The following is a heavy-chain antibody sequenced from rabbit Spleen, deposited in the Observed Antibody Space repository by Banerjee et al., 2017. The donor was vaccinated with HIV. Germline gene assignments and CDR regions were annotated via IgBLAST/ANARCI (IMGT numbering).Heavy chain of an antibody. D-gene: IGHD8-1*01. Sequence: QQQLEESGGGLVKPGGTLTLTCKVSGFSLFSYWMCWVRQAPGKGLEWIGCVDVGSSGFTYFASWAKGRFTISKTSSTTVTLQMTSLTAADTATYFCARDAATSFSSYGMDLWGPGTLVTVS. J-gene: IGHJ6*01. CDR2: VDVGSSGFT. V-gene: IGHV1S45*01. CDR1: GFSLFSYW. CDR3: ARDAATSFSSYGMDL.